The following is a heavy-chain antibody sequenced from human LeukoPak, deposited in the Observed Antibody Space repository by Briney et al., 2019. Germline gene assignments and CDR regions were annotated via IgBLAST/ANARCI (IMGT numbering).Heavy chain of an antibody. J-gene: IGHJ4*02. CDR3: ARERATVVTLYYFDY. D-gene: IGHD4-23*01. V-gene: IGHV1-69*04. CDR1: GGTFSSYA. Sequence: ASVKVSCKASGGTFSSYAISWVRQAPGQGLEWIGRIIPILGIANYAQKFQGRVTITADKSTSTAYMELSSLRSEDTAVYYCARERATVVTLYYFDYWGQGTLVTVSS. CDR2: IIPILGIA.